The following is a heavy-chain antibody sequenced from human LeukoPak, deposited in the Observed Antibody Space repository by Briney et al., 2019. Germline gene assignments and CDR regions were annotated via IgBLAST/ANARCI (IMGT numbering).Heavy chain of an antibody. D-gene: IGHD4-17*01. CDR3: ARPLWDYEKIDF. CDR2: IWNDGTTK. CDR1: GFSFTTYG. J-gene: IGHJ4*02. V-gene: IGHV3-33*01. Sequence: PGRPLRLSCAASGFSFTTYGMRWVRQAPGKGLEWVAVIWNDGTTKYYADSVKGRFTISRDTSTNTLYLQMNSLRTDDTAIYYCARPLWDYEKIDFWGQGTLVTVSS.